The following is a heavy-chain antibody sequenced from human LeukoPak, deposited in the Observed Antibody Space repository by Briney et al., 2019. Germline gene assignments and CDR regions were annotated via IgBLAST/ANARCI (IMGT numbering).Heavy chain of an antibody. D-gene: IGHD5-18*01. CDR2: IKRDGSEK. J-gene: IGHJ5*02. CDR1: GFTFSSYW. V-gene: IGHV3-7*03. Sequence: GGSLRLSCAASGFTFSSYWMTWVRQAPGKGLEWVANIKRDGSEKHYVDSVKGRFTISRDNAKNSMFLQMNSLRAEDTAVYYCAKDPRGYSLNWFDPWGQGTLVTVSS. CDR3: AKDPRGYSLNWFDP.